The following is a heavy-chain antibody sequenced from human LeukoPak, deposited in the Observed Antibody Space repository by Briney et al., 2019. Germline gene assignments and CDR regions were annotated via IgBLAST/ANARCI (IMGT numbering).Heavy chain of an antibody. J-gene: IGHJ4*02. Sequence: SETLSLTCTVSGGSISSSSYYWGWIRQPPGKGLEWIGSIYYSGSTYYNPSLKSRVTISVDTSKNQFSLKLSSVTAADTAVYYCARHDYGGNSVSDYFDYWGQGTLVTVSP. CDR3: ARHDYGGNSVSDYFDY. V-gene: IGHV4-39*01. D-gene: IGHD4-23*01. CDR2: IYYSGST. CDR1: GGSISSSSYY.